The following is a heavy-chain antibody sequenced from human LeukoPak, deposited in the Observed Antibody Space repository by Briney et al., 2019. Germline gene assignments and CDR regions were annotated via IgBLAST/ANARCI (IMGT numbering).Heavy chain of an antibody. V-gene: IGHV4-61*05. CDR2: IYYSGST. D-gene: IGHD3-22*01. CDR1: GGSISSSSYY. J-gene: IGHJ4*02. CDR3: ARDIYYDSSGYYGFFDY. Sequence: PSETLSLTCTVSGGSISSSSYYWGWIRQPPGKGLEWIGYIYYSGSTNYNPSLKSRVTISVDTSKNQFSLKLSSVTAADTAVYYCARDIYYDSSGYYGFFDYWGQGTLVTVSS.